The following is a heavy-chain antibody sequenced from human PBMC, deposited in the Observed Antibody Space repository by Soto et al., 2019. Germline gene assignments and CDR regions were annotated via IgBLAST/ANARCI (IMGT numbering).Heavy chain of an antibody. D-gene: IGHD2-15*01. CDR1: GFTFSSYA. V-gene: IGHV3-64*01. Sequence: GGSLRLSCAASGFTFSSYAMHWVRQAPGKGLEYVSAISSNGGSTYYANSVKGRFTISRDNSKNTLYLQMGSLRAEDMAVYYCARGPEYCSGGSCYRDDAFDIWGQGTMVTVS. CDR2: ISSNGGST. J-gene: IGHJ3*02. CDR3: ARGPEYCSGGSCYRDDAFDI.